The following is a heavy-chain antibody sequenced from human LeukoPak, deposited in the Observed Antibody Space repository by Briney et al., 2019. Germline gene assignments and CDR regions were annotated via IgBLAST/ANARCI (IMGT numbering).Heavy chain of an antibody. CDR1: GFIFSNYW. D-gene: IGHD6-19*01. CDR2: ISATGGST. V-gene: IGHV3-23*01. Sequence: GGSLRLSCAASGFIFSNYWMHWVRQAPGKGLEWVSTISATGGSTYYADSVKGRFTISRDNSKDTLYLQMNSLRAEDTAVYYCAKGGYSSGWRNYFDYWGQGTLVTVSS. J-gene: IGHJ4*02. CDR3: AKGGYSSGWRNYFDY.